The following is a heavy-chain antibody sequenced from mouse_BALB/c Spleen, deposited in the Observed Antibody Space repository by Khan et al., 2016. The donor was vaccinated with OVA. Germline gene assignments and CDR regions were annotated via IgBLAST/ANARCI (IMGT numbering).Heavy chain of an antibody. Sequence: QVQLKESGPGLVAPSQSLSFTCTVSGFSLSRYNIHWVRQPPGKGLEWLGMIWGGGGTDYNSTLKSRLSISKDNSQSQVFLKMNSLQTDDTAMYYCARAYYRYDGYYAMDYWGQGTSVTVSS. CDR1: GFSLSRYN. J-gene: IGHJ4*01. CDR2: IWGGGGT. D-gene: IGHD2-14*01. V-gene: IGHV2-6-4*01. CDR3: ARAYYRYDGYYAMDY.